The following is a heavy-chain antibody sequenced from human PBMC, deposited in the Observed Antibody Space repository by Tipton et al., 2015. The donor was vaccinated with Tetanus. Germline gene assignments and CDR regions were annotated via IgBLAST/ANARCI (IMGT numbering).Heavy chain of an antibody. CDR1: GGSFSSFA. CDR3: ARDRGDYIYYGMDV. V-gene: IGHV1-69*01. Sequence: QLVQSGAEMKKPGSSVRVSCKSSGGSFSSFAFSWVRQAPGQGLEWMGGIVPMFGTTKYSQRFQGRFALTADESTNTAYMELSGLRSDDTAVYYCARDRGDYIYYGMDVWGPGTTVTVS. CDR2: IVPMFGTT. D-gene: IGHD3-22*01. J-gene: IGHJ6*02.